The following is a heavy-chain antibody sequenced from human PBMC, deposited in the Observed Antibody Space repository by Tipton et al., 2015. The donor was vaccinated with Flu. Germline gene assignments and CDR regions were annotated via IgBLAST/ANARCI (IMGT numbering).Heavy chain of an antibody. CDR1: GGSISSSSYY. CDR3: AGVLQWELRRGWFDP. Sequence: TLSLTCTVSGGSISSSSYYWGWIRQPPGKGLEWIGSIYYSGSTYYNPSLKSRVTISVDTSKNQFSLKLSSVTAADTAVYYCAGVLQWELRRGWFDPWGQGTLVTVSS. CDR2: IYYSGST. J-gene: IGHJ5*02. V-gene: IGHV4-39*07. D-gene: IGHD1-26*01.